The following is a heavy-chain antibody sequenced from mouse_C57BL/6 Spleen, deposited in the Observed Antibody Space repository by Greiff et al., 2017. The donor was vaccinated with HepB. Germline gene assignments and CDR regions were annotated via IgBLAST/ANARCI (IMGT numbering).Heavy chain of an antibody. CDR2: IYPGSGST. J-gene: IGHJ4*01. V-gene: IGHV1-55*01. CDR3: ASCYDYDDDYAMDY. Sequence: QVQLKQPGAELVKPGASVKMSCKASGYTFTSYWITWVKQRPGQGLEWIGDIYPGSGSTNYNEKFKSKATLTVDTSSSTAYMQLSSLTSEDSAVYYSASCYDYDDDYAMDYWGQGTSVTVSS. CDR1: GYTFTSYW. D-gene: IGHD2-4*01.